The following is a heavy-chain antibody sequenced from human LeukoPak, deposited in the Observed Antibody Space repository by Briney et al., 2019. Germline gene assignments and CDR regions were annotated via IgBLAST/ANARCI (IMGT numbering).Heavy chain of an antibody. V-gene: IGHV4-59*01. Sequence: SETLSLTCTVSGGSISSYYWSWIRQPPGEGLEWIGYIYYSGSTNYNPSLKSRVTISVDTSKKQFSLKLSSVTAADTAVYYCARGTVAVASAFDYWGQGTLVTVSS. CDR1: GGSISSYY. CDR2: IYYSGST. D-gene: IGHD6-19*01. J-gene: IGHJ4*02. CDR3: ARGTVAVASAFDY.